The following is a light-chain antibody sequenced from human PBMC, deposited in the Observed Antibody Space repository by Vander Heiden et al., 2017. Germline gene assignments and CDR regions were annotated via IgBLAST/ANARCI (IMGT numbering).Light chain of an antibody. J-gene: IGKJ3*01. CDR2: GAS. V-gene: IGKV3-20*01. CDR3: QEFGSS. CDR1: QSVSTY. Sequence: IVLTQSPGTLSLSPGERATLSCRASQSVSTYLAWYQQKPGQAPRQLIYGASRRATGIPDRFSGSGSGTDFTRTISRLEPEVFAVYYCQEFGSSFGHGTKVDIK.